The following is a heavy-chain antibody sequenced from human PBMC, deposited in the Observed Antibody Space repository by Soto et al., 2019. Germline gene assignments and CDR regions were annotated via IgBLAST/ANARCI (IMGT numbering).Heavy chain of an antibody. V-gene: IGHV1-69*06. CDR1: GGTFSSYA. J-gene: IGHJ6*02. CDR2: IIPIFGTA. D-gene: IGHD5-12*01. Sequence: ASVKVSCKASGGTFSSYAISWVRQAPGQGLEWMGGIIPIFGTANYAQKFQGRVTITADKSTSTAYMELSSLRSEDTAVYYCARGETNSGYEYWYGMDVWGQGTTVTAP. CDR3: ARGETNSGYEYWYGMDV.